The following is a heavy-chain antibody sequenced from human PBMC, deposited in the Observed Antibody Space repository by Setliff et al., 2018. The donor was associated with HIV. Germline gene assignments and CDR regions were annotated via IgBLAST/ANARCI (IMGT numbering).Heavy chain of an antibody. D-gene: IGHD1-1*01. Sequence: KPSETLSLTCTVSGGSISSSNFYWGWIRQPPGKGLEWIGTVYYSGTTSYNPSLKSRVTISVDTSKSQFSLNLSSVTAADTAVYYCARQTTGATKVRYFDYWAQGTLVTVSS. V-gene: IGHV4-39*01. CDR1: GGSISSSNFY. J-gene: IGHJ4*02. CDR3: ARQTTGATKVRYFDY. CDR2: VYYSGTT.